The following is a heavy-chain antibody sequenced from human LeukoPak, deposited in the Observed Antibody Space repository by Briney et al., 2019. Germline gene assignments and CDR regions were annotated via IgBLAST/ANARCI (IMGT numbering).Heavy chain of an antibody. J-gene: IGHJ3*02. Sequence: AGGSLRLSCGASGFIFRSYAMSWVRQAPGKALEWVSAISGSGSSTFYVDSVKGRLTIPRDNSNNTLYLQMNSPRAEDTAGYYCASLAAVVAATDAFDIWGQGTMVTVSS. D-gene: IGHD2-15*01. CDR3: ASLAAVVAATDAFDI. CDR1: GFIFRSYA. CDR2: ISGSGSST. V-gene: IGHV3-23*01.